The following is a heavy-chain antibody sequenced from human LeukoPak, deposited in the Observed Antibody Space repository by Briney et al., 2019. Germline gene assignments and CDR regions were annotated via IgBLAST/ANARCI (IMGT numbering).Heavy chain of an antibody. V-gene: IGHV1-2*06. J-gene: IGHJ4*02. CDR1: GYTFTAFY. Sequence: ASVKVSGKASGYTFTAFYMHWVRQAPGQGLEWMGRINPNSGGTKYAQKFQGRVTMTTDTPINTAYLELSRLRSDDTAVYYCARGYSSSWLDYWGQGTLVTVSS. CDR3: ARGYSSSWLDY. D-gene: IGHD6-13*01. CDR2: INPNSGGT.